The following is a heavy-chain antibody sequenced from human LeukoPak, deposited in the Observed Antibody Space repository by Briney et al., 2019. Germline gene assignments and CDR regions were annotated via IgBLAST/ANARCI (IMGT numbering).Heavy chain of an antibody. D-gene: IGHD6-19*01. Sequence: AGSLRLSCAASGFTFNTYAMTWVRQAPGKGLEWVSSISGNSAIIYYADSVRGRFTISRDNAKNSLYLQMSSLRAEDAAVYYCARGHTSGWSNFDCWGLGTLVTVSS. CDR3: ARGHTSGWSNFDC. CDR2: ISGNSAII. V-gene: IGHV3-21*01. CDR1: GFTFNTYA. J-gene: IGHJ4*02.